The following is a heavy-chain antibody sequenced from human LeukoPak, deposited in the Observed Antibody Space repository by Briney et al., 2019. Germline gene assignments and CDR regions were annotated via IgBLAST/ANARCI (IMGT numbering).Heavy chain of an antibody. CDR1: GFTFSTYA. CDR3: ARTRYSSSWYVYY. V-gene: IGHV3-23*01. J-gene: IGHJ4*02. Sequence: GGSLRLSCAASGFTFSTYAMTWVRQAPGRGLEWVSGFSGGGGSTYYADSVKGRFTISRDNSKNTLYLQMNSLRAEDTAVYYCARTRYSSSWYVYYWGQGTLVTVSS. CDR2: FSGGGGST. D-gene: IGHD6-13*01.